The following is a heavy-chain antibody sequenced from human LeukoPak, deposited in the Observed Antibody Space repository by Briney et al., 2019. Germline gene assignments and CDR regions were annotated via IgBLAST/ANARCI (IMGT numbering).Heavy chain of an antibody. CDR2: IYYSGST. J-gene: IGHJ4*02. Sequence: SETLSLTCTVSGGSISSYYWSWIRQPPGKGLEWIGYIYYSGSTNYNPSLKSRVTISVDTSKNQFSLKLSGVTAADTAVYYCARLGLWVEFDYWGQGTPVTVSS. V-gene: IGHV4-59*08. D-gene: IGHD5-18*01. CDR3: ARLGLWVEFDY. CDR1: GGSISSYY.